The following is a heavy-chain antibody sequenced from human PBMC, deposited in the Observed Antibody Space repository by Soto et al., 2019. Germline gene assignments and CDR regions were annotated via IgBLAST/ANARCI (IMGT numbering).Heavy chain of an antibody. CDR3: ARLNSYFRGRVGYNPNAFDI. CDR1: GGYISSSSYY. CDR2: IYYSGST. J-gene: IGHJ3*02. V-gene: IGHV4-39*01. Sequence: QLQLQESGPGLVKPSETLSLTCTVSGGYISSSSYYWGWIRQPPGKGLEWIGSIYYSGSTYYNPSLKRRVTISVYTSKTQFSLKPSSVTAADTAVYYCARLNSYFRGRVGYNPNAFDIWGQGTMVTVSS. D-gene: IGHD3-16*01.